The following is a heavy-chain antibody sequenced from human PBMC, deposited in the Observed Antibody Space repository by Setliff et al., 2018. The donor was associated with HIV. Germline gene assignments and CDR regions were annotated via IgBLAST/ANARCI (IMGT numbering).Heavy chain of an antibody. Sequence: SETLSLTCSVSGGSINRGNYYWTWIRQPAGKGLEWIGRIYTSGTTNYNPSLKSRVTISMDTSTNQFSLKLGSVTAADAAVYYCARGAYCGGASCSLTRFDPWGQGTLVTVSS. J-gene: IGHJ5*02. V-gene: IGHV4-61*02. CDR1: GGSINRGNYY. D-gene: IGHD2-15*01. CDR3: ARGAYCGGASCSLTRFDP. CDR2: IYTSGTT.